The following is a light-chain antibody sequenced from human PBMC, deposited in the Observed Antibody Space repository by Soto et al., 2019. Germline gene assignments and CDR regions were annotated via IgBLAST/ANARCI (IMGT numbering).Light chain of an antibody. J-gene: IGKJ1*01. Sequence: EIVMTQSPATLSVSPGERATLSCRARQSVSSNLAWYQQKPGQAPRLLIYGASARAPGIPARFSGSGSGTEYTLTISSLQSEDSAGDYCQQYNNWPPWTFGQGTKVEIK. CDR3: QQYNNWPPWT. CDR2: GAS. V-gene: IGKV3-15*01. CDR1: QSVSSN.